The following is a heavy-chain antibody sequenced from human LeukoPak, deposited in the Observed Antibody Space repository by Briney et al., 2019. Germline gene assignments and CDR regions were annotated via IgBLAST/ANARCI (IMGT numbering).Heavy chain of an antibody. D-gene: IGHD5-24*01. V-gene: IGHV7-4-1*02. Sequence: GASVKVSCKASGYTFTSYAMHWVRQAPGQGLEWMGWLNTNTGNPTYAQGFTGRFVFSLDTSVSTAYLQISSLKAEDTAVYYCARYRLQSRGYYYYGMDVWGQGTTVTVSS. J-gene: IGHJ6*02. CDR2: LNTNTGNP. CDR1: GYTFTSYA. CDR3: ARYRLQSRGYYYYGMDV.